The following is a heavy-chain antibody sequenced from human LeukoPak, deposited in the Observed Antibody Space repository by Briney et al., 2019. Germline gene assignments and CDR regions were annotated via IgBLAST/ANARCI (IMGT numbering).Heavy chain of an antibody. V-gene: IGHV4-59*01. J-gene: IGHJ3*02. Sequence: SETLSLSCTVSGDSISRYYWTWIRQPPGKGLEWIGDIFHRGSTNYSPSLKSRVTISVDTSKNQFSPRLSSVTAADTAVYYCARVHRVTVIVDDRWFFDIWGQGTMVTVSS. CDR3: ARVHRVTVIVDDRWFFDI. D-gene: IGHD3-22*01. CDR1: GDSISRYY. CDR2: IFHRGST.